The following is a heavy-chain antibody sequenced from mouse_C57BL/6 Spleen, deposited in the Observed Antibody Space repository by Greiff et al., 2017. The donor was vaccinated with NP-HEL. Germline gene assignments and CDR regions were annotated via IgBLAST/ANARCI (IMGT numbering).Heavy chain of an antibody. CDR1: GFTFSDYG. CDR3: ARGCAYFDY. J-gene: IGHJ2*01. CDR2: ISSGSSTI. Sequence: DVKLVESGGGLVKPGGSLKLSCAASGFTFSDYGMHWVRQAPEKGLEWVAYISSGSSTIYYADTVKGRFTLSRDNAKNTLFLQMTSLRSEDTAMYYCARGCAYFDYWGQGTTLTVSS. D-gene: IGHD3-3*01. V-gene: IGHV5-17*01.